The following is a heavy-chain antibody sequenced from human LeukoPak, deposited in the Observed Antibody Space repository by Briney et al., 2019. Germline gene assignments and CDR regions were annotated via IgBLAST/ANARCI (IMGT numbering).Heavy chain of an antibody. Sequence: SETLSLTCTVSGASISSGAYYWSWIRQHPGKGLEWIGYIYYTGSTYYNPSLKSRVTISVDTSKNQFSLRLTSVTAADTAVYYCARHLDGALVPFDYWGQGTLVTVSS. J-gene: IGHJ4*02. CDR2: IYYTGST. CDR1: GASISSGAYY. D-gene: IGHD4-17*01. V-gene: IGHV4-31*03. CDR3: ARHLDGALVPFDY.